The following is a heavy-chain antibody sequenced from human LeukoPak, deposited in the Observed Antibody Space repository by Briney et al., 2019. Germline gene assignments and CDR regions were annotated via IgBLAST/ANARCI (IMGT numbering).Heavy chain of an antibody. V-gene: IGHV3-66*01. CDR2: IYSGGST. J-gene: IGHJ4*02. Sequence: GGSLRLSCAASGFTFSSYWMSWVRQAPGKGLEWVSVIYSGGSTYYADSVKGRFTISRDNAKNSLYLQMNSLRAEDTAVYYCARDLIAAAGRGSHYWGQGTLVTVSS. CDR3: ARDLIAAAGRGSHY. D-gene: IGHD6-13*01. CDR1: GFTFSSYW.